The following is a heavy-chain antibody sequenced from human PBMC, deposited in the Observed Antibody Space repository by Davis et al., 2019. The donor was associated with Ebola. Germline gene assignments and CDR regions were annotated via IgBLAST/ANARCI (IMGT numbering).Heavy chain of an antibody. D-gene: IGHD4-11*01. CDR3: AKVQYSNYVTFDY. CDR1: GFTINTYS. Sequence: PGGSLRLSCAASGFTINTYSMSWVRQAPGKGLEWVSGISGSGETTYYADSVKGRFTISRDSSKNTVYLQMNSLRAEDTAVYYCAKVQYSNYVTFDYWGQGTLVTVSS. J-gene: IGHJ4*02. CDR2: ISGSGETT. V-gene: IGHV3-23*01.